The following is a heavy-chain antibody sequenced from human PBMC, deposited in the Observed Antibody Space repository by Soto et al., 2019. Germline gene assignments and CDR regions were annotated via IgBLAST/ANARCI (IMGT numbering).Heavy chain of an antibody. CDR1: GFTFSDYY. Sequence: QVQLVESGGGLVKPGGSLRLSCAASGFTFSDYYMSWIRQAPGKGLEWVSYISSSSSYTNYADSVKGRFTISRDNAKNSLYLQMNSLRAEDTAVYYCARPIRDGYNQYYFDYWGQGTLVTVSS. V-gene: IGHV3-11*05. CDR2: ISSSSSYT. CDR3: ARPIRDGYNQYYFDY. J-gene: IGHJ4*01. D-gene: IGHD5-12*01.